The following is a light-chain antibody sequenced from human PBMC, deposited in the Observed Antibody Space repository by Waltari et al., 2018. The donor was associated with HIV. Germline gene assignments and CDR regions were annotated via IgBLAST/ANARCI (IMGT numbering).Light chain of an antibody. CDR2: GAS. V-gene: IGKV1-8*01. Sequence: AVRMTQLPSSYSASTGDRVTITCRASQDISSDLAWYQQKPGKAPKLLIYGASTLQSGVPSRFSGSGSGTDFTLTISCLQSEDFATYYCQQYSNYPLTFAQGTRLDIK. CDR3: QQYSNYPLT. CDR1: QDISSD. J-gene: IGKJ5*01.